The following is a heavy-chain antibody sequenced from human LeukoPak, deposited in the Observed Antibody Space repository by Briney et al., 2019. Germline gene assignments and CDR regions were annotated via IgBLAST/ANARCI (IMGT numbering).Heavy chain of an antibody. Sequence: GGSLRLSCAASGFTVSSNYMSWVRQPPGKGREWVSVIYSGGTTFYADSVKGRFTISRDNSRNTLYLQMNSLRADDTAVYYCTKLKGWYGDGYFDYWGQGIVVTVSS. CDR3: TKLKGWYGDGYFDY. D-gene: IGHD6-19*01. CDR1: GFTVSSNY. CDR2: IYSGGTT. V-gene: IGHV3-53*01. J-gene: IGHJ4*02.